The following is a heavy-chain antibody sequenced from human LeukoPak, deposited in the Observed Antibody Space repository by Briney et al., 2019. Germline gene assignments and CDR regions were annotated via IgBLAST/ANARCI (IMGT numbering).Heavy chain of an antibody. V-gene: IGHV4-34*01. CDR3: AREWDEGYSYGT. Sequence: PSETLSLTCAVYGGSFSNSYWSWIRQPPGKGLEWIGEIYQSGSTNYNPSLKSRVTISIDKSKNHFSLKLSSVTAADTAVYYCAREWDEGYSYGTRGQGTLVTVSS. CDR1: GGSFSNSY. D-gene: IGHD5-18*01. CDR2: IYQSGST. J-gene: IGHJ4*02.